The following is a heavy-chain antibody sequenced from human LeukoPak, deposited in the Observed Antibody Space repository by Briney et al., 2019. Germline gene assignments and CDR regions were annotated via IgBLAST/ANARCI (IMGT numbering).Heavy chain of an antibody. CDR3: AKVRETYYYDSSSHYYFDY. CDR1: GFTFSSYA. D-gene: IGHD3-22*01. Sequence: AGGSLRLSRAASGFTFSSYAMSWVRQAPGKGLEWVSAISGSGGSTYYADSVKGRFTISRDNSKNTLYLQMNSLRAEDTAVYYCAKVRETYYYDSSSHYYFDYWGQGTLVTVSS. V-gene: IGHV3-23*01. J-gene: IGHJ4*02. CDR2: ISGSGGST.